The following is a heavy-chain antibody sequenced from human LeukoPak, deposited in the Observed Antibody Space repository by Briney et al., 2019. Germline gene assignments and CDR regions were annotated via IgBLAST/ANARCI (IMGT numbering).Heavy chain of an antibody. CDR3: ARDGDYYDSSGSFDS. V-gene: IGHV4-4*07. Sequence: SETLSLTCAVSGDSISNYYWSWIRQPAGKGLEWIGRYYTSESTDYNPSLKSRVTMSVDTSKNQFFLKLSSGTAADTAVYYCARDGDYYDSSGSFDSWGQGTLVTLSS. J-gene: IGHJ4*02. CDR2: YYTSEST. D-gene: IGHD3-22*01. CDR1: GDSISNYY.